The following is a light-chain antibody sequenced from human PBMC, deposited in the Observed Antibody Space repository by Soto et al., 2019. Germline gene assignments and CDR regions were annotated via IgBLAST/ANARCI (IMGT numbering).Light chain of an antibody. V-gene: IGKV1-39*01. CDR2: DAS. CDR1: QNIRNW. Sequence: DIQTSKSPSTLSASVGDSVTITCRASQNIRNWLAWYQQKPGKAPNPLIYDASSLKSGVPARFSGSGFGTDFTLTINSLQPEDFATYYCQQSYSTPWTFGQGTKVDIK. J-gene: IGKJ1*01. CDR3: QQSYSTPWT.